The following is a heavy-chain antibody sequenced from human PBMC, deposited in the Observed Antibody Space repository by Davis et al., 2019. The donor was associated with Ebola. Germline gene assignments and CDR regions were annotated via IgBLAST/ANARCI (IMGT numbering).Heavy chain of an antibody. J-gene: IGHJ6*02. CDR3: ATVDILLVPAAMPFYYYGMDV. V-gene: IGHV3-30*04. Sequence: PGGSLRLSCAASGFTFSSYAMHWVRQAPGKGLEWVAVISYDGSNKYYADSVKGRFTISRDNSKNTLYLQMNSLRSEDTAVYYCATVDILLVPAAMPFYYYGMDVWGQGTTVTVSS. CDR2: ISYDGSNK. D-gene: IGHD2-2*01. CDR1: GFTFSSYA.